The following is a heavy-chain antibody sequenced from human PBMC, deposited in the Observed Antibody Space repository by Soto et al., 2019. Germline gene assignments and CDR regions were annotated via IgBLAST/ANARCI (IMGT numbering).Heavy chain of an antibody. CDR2: IFNSGQT. V-gene: IGHV4-39*01. CDR3: AKQNSRASSLIADLDV. J-gene: IGHJ6*04. Sequence: SEPLSLTFSVSGVSVTGDADFWGWIRQFPGQGLEWIGTIFNSGQTFYNEFLESRVTMSVDPSHNQFSLRLTSVTAADTAVYFCAKQNSRASSLIADLDVWGKGKKVTVSS. CDR1: GVSVTGDADF. D-gene: IGHD6-6*01.